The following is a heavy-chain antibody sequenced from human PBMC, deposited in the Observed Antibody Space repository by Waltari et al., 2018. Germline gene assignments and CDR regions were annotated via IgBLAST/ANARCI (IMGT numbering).Heavy chain of an antibody. CDR2: MQYRGST. V-gene: IGHV4-39*01. CDR3: GRIAFGDDGGYFQH. J-gene: IGHJ1*01. Sequence: QLQLHESGPGLVKPSETLSLTCTGSGGSISTNYNWGWIRQRPGKGLEWMGNMQYRGSTFYNPSLKSRVTISLDTSKNQFSLRLSSVGAADTAVYFCGRIAFGDDGGYFQHWGQGTLVTVSS. D-gene: IGHD4-17*01. CDR1: GGSISTNYN.